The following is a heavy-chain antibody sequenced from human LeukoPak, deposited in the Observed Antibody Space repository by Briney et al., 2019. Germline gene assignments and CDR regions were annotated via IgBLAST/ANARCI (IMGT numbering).Heavy chain of an antibody. Sequence: PGGSLRLSCAASGFTFSNSWMAWVRQAPGKGLEWVANIKQDASTKHYADSLKGRFTISRDNPKNSLCLQMNSLRADDTAVYYCARDTDGSLDYWGQGFLVTVAS. CDR2: IKQDASTK. J-gene: IGHJ4*02. D-gene: IGHD1-26*01. V-gene: IGHV3-7*01. CDR1: GFTFSNSW. CDR3: ARDTDGSLDY.